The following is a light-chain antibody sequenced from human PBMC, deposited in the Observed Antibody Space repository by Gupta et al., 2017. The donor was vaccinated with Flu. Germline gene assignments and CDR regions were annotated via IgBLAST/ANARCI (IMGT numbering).Light chain of an antibody. CDR2: QDS. CDR3: QAWDSATAPYV. J-gene: IGLJ1*01. CDR1: NLGDKF. Sequence: SYELTQPPSLSVSPGQTARITCSGDNLGDKFASWYQQKPGQSPVLVIYQDSKRPSGIPERFSGSNSGNTVTLTIXGXQPMDEXDYYCQAWDSATAPYVFGPGTKVTVL. V-gene: IGLV3-1*01.